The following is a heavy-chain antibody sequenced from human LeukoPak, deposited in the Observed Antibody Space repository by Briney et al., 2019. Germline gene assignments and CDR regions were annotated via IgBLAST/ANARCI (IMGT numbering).Heavy chain of an antibody. V-gene: IGHV4-30-2*01. CDR2: IYHNGRT. CDR3: ARDGKYDSSGYFYRYFQH. Sequence: SETLSLTCTVSGGSISSGGYSWGWLRQPPGKGLEWLGYIYHNGRTYYNPSLKSRVTISVDRSKNQFSLKLSSVTAADTAVYYCARDGKYDSSGYFYRYFQHWGQGSLVTVSS. D-gene: IGHD3-22*01. CDR1: GGSISSGGYS. J-gene: IGHJ1*01.